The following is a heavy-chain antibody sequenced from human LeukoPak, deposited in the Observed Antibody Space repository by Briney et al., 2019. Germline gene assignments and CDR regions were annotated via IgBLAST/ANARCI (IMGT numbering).Heavy chain of an antibody. Sequence: PGRSLRLSCAASGFTFDDYAMHWVRQAPGKGLEWVSGISWNSGSIGYADSVKGRFTISRDNSKNTLYLQMNSLRAEDTAVYYCARDGGYGSGSSFFDYWGQGTLVTVSS. V-gene: IGHV3-9*01. J-gene: IGHJ4*02. D-gene: IGHD3-10*01. CDR3: ARDGGYGSGSSFFDY. CDR2: ISWNSGSI. CDR1: GFTFDDYA.